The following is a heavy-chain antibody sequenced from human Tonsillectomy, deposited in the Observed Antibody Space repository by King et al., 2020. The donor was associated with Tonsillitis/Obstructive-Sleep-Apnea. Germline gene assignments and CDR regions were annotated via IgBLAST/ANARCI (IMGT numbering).Heavy chain of an antibody. CDR3: ASHYYGSESRIDH. CDR1: GGSISSYY. V-gene: IGHV4-59*01. Sequence: QLQESGPGLVKPSETLSLTCTVSGGSISSYYWSWIRPPPGKGLEWIGYIYYSGSTKYNPSLKSRVTMSVDTPNNQFSLKLNSVTAADTAVYYCASHYYGSESRIDHWGQGTLVTVSS. J-gene: IGHJ4*02. D-gene: IGHD3-10*01. CDR2: IYYSGST.